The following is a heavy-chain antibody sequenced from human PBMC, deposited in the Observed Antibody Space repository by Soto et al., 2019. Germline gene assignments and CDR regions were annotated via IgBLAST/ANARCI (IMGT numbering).Heavy chain of an antibody. CDR3: ANSPTVMVRGVIINSYYYYYGMDV. J-gene: IGHJ6*02. D-gene: IGHD3-10*01. CDR2: ISYDGSNK. CDR1: GFTFSSYG. V-gene: IGHV3-30*18. Sequence: GGSLRLSCAASGFTFSSYGMHWVRQAPGKGLEWVAVISYDGSNKYYADSVEGRFTISRDNSKNTLYLQMNSLRAEDTAVYYCANSPTVMVRGVIINSYYYYYGMDVWGQGTTVTVSS.